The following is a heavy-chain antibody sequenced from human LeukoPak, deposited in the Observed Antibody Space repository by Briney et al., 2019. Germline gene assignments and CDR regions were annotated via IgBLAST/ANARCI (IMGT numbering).Heavy chain of an antibody. Sequence: PGGSLRLSCAASGFTVSSTYMSWVRQAPGKGLEWVSIIYSGGSTHYADSVQGRFTISRDNSKNTLYLQMNSLRAEDTAVYYCSSSNSKYWGQGTLVTVSS. CDR1: GFTVSSTY. V-gene: IGHV3-53*01. CDR3: SSSNSKY. D-gene: IGHD4-11*01. J-gene: IGHJ4*02. CDR2: IYSGGST.